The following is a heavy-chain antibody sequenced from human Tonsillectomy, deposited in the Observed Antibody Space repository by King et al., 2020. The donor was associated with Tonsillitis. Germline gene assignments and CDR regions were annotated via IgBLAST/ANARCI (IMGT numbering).Heavy chain of an antibody. CDR1: GGSVSSGSYF. D-gene: IGHD2-8*01. Sequence: VQLQESGPGLVKPSETLSLTCTVSGGSVSSGSYFWSWIRQPPGKGLEWIGYIYYSGNTNYNPSLKSRVTISVDTSKNQFSLKLSSVTAADTVVYYCARGGYCANGVCYPYNWFDPWGQGTLVTVSS. CDR2: IYYSGNT. CDR3: ARGGYCANGVCYPYNWFDP. V-gene: IGHV4-61*01. J-gene: IGHJ5*02.